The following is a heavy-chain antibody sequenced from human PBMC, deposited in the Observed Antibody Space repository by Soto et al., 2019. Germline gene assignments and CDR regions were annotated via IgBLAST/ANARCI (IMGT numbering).Heavy chain of an antibody. J-gene: IGHJ5*02. D-gene: IGHD2-15*01. CDR3: ARLTSRISASSHGRSNCLDP. V-gene: IGHV4-39*01. CDR2: VYYRGSS. CDR1: GVSITWTSCY. Sequence: QLQLQESGPGLVKPSETLSLTCTLSGVSITWTSCYWGWIRQPPGKGLEWVGDVYYRGSSYYNPSLKSRLTMAIDTSKGQFALKMSSVAAADTGVYYCARLTSRISASSHGRSNCLDPWGPGILVTVSS.